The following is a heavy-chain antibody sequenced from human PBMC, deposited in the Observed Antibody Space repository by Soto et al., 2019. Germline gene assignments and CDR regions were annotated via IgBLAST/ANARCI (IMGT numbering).Heavy chain of an antibody. Sequence: GGSLRLSCAASGFTFGAHSMSWVRQAPGKGLEWISFISSSSTLKYYADSVEGRFTISRDNAKSSLYLQMDSLRGGDTAVYYCARVEPVLNLDHWGQGTQVTVSP. J-gene: IGHJ4*02. CDR2: ISSSSTLK. V-gene: IGHV3-48*01. CDR3: ARVEPVLNLDH. CDR1: GFTFGAHS. D-gene: IGHD1-1*01.